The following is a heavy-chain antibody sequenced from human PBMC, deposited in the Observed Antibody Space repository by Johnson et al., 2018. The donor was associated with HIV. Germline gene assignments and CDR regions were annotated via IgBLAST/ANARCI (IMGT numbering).Heavy chain of an antibody. CDR1: GFTFGAYA. J-gene: IGHJ3*02. V-gene: IGHV3-49*04. CDR3: PRAPVDGDYVAFDI. Sequence: VQLVESGGGLVQPGRSLRLSCTASGFTFGAYAMSWVRPAPGKGLEWVSFIRSQPSGGTPEYAASVNGRFTISRADSTSIAYLQMNSVKSEDTAVYYCPRAPVDGDYVAFDIWGQGTMVTVSS. CDR2: IRSQPSGGTP. D-gene: IGHD4-17*01.